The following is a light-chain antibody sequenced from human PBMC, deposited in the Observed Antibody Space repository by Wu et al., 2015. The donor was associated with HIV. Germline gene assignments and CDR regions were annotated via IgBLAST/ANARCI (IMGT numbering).Light chain of an antibody. Sequence: DIQMTTSPSXLSASVGDRVTITXRASQSIDHYLNWYQKKPGKAPELLIYATSNLQSGVPSRFSGTRSGTHFTLTISSLQREDSATYYCQQSYNTPFTFGPGTKVEIK. J-gene: IGKJ3*01. CDR1: QSIDHY. V-gene: IGKV1-39*01. CDR3: QQSYNTPFT. CDR2: ATS.